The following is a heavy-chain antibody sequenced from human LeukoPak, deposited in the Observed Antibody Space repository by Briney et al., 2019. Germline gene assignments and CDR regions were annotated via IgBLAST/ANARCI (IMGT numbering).Heavy chain of an antibody. CDR3: ARRDYSDSSGCNY. CDR1: GFRFSIYE. CDR2: ISSSGSTI. Sequence: GGSLRLSCAASGFRFSIYEMNWVRQAPGKGLEWVSYISSSGSTIYYADSVKGRFTISRDNAKNSLYLQMNSLRAEDTAVYYCARRDYSDSSGCNYSGQGTLVTVSS. D-gene: IGHD3-22*01. V-gene: IGHV3-48*03. J-gene: IGHJ4*02.